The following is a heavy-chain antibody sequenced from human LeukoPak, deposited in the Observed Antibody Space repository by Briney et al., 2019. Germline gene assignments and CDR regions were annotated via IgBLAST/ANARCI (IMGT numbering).Heavy chain of an antibody. Sequence: PSETLSLTCTVSGGPISSHYWSWIRQPPGKGLEWIGYIYYSGSTNYNPSLKSRVTISVDTSKNQFSLKLSSVTAADTAVYYCARGPRGYSYGLPYYYYMDVWGKGTTVTVSS. CDR1: GGPISSHY. V-gene: IGHV4-59*11. CDR2: IYYSGST. CDR3: ARGPRGYSYGLPYYYYMDV. J-gene: IGHJ6*03. D-gene: IGHD5-18*01.